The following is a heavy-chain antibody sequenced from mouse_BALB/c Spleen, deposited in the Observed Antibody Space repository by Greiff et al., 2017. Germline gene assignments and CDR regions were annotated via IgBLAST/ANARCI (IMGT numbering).Heavy chain of an antibody. CDR1: GFTFTDYY. V-gene: IGHV7-3*02. J-gene: IGHJ4*01. D-gene: IGHD3-3*01. CDR2: IRNKANGYTT. Sequence: EVQLVESGGGLVQPGGSLRLSCATSGFTFTDYYMSWVRQPPGKALEWLGFIRNKANGYTTEYSASVKGRFTISRDNSQSILYLQMNTLRAEDSATYYCARAPSNQLLGGYWGQGTSVTVSS. CDR3: ARAPSNQLLGGY.